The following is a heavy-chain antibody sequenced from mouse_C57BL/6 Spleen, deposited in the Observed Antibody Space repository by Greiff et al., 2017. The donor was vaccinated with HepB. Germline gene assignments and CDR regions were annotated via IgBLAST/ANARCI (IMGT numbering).Heavy chain of an antibody. J-gene: IGHJ3*01. V-gene: IGHV5-17*01. Sequence: EVKLVESGGGLVKPGGSLKLSCAASGFTFSDYGMHWVRQVPEKGLEWVAYISSGSSTIYYADTVKGRFTISRDNAKNTLFLQMTSLRSEDTAMYYCARKPPSYWGQGTLVTVSA. CDR2: ISSGSSTI. CDR1: GFTFSDYG. CDR3: ARKPPSY.